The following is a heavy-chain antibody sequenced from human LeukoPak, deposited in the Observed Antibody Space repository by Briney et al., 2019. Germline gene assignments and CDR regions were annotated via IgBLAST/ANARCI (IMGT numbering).Heavy chain of an antibody. Sequence: SETLSLTCTVSGGSISSYYWSWIRQPPGKGLEWIGYIYYSGSTYYNPSLKSRVTISVDTSKNQFSLKLSSVTAADTAVYYCARERVDYFDVWGQGTTVTVSS. CDR1: GGSISSYY. J-gene: IGHJ6*02. CDR3: ARERVDYFDV. V-gene: IGHV4-59*12. CDR2: IYYSGST. D-gene: IGHD3-3*01.